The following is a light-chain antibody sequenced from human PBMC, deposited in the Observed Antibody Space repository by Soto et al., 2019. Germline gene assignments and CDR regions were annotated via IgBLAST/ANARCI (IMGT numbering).Light chain of an antibody. CDR3: QPYASSPLT. J-gene: IGKJ4*01. CDR1: QSVGRDY. CDR2: GAS. V-gene: IGKV3D-20*01. Sequence: EIVLTQSPATLSLSPGERATLSCGASQSVGRDYLAWYQQKPGLAPRLLIHGASIRATGIPDRFSGSGSGTAFTLIINRLEPEDFAVYFCQPYASSPLTFGGGTEVEIK.